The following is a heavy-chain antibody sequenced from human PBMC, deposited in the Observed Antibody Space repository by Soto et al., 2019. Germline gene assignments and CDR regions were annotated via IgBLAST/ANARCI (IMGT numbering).Heavy chain of an antibody. V-gene: IGHV1-69*13. J-gene: IGHJ6*02. D-gene: IGHD6-6*01. CDR3: ARDRLREDPSYYYYGMDV. CDR1: GGTFSSYA. CDR2: IIPIFGTA. Sequence: ASVKVSCKASGGTFSSYAISWVRQAPGQRLEWMGGIIPIFGTANYAQKFQGRVTITADESTSTAYMELSSLRSEDTAVYYCARDRLREDPSYYYYGMDVWGQGTTVTVYS.